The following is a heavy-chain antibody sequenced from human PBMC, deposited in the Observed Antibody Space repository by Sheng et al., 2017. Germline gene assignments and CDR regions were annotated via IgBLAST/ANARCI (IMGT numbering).Heavy chain of an antibody. CDR3: AKNIYGVGYPYYYYMDV. J-gene: IGHJ6*03. D-gene: IGHD3-16*02. Sequence: EVQLVESGGGLVQPGGSLRLSCAASGFTVSNSYMSWVRQAPGKGLEWVSVIYSGGSTHYADSVKGRFTISRDNSKNMLYLQMNSLRAEDTAVYYCAKNIYGVGYPYYYYMDVWGKGTTVTVSS. CDR2: IYSGGST. CDR1: GFTVSNSY. V-gene: IGHV3-66*02.